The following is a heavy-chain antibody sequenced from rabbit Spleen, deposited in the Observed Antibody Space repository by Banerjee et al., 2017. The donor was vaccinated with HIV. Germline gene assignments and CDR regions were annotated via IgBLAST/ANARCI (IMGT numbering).Heavy chain of an antibody. V-gene: IGHV1S45*01. CDR3: ARDTASSFSSYGMDL. D-gene: IGHD6-1*01. J-gene: IGHJ6*01. CDR2: IAGSSSGFT. Sequence: QEQLEESGGGLVKPEGSLTLTCKASGFDFTSTYYMCWVHQAPGKGLEWISCIAGSSSGFTFSATWAKGRFTCSKTSSTTVDLQMTSLTVADTATYFCARDTASSFSSYGMDLWGPGTLVTVS. CDR1: GFDFTSTYY.